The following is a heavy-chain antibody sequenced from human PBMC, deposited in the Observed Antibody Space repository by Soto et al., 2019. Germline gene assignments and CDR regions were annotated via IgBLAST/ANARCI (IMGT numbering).Heavy chain of an antibody. J-gene: IGHJ5*02. Sequence: QVQLKESGPGLVKPSQTLSLTCTFSGGSINSGCYYWSWIRQHPGKGLEWIGYIYYSGSTFYNPSLRSRVTVSVDTSKNQFSLRLTSVTAADTAVYYCARARAIRYSGSPWLDPWGQGTLVTVSS. CDR2: IYYSGST. V-gene: IGHV4-31*03. CDR1: GGSINSGCYY. D-gene: IGHD3-10*01. CDR3: ARARAIRYSGSPWLDP.